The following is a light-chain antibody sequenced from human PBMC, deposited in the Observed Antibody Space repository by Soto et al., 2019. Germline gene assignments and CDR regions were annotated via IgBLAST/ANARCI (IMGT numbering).Light chain of an antibody. V-gene: IGKV1-39*01. CDR2: GTS. Sequence: DIQMTQSPSSLSASVGDRVTLTCRASQSISKYLNWYQLKSGKGPKLLIYGTSTLQSEVPSRFSGSGSGTDFTLTISNLQPEDFAVYYCQQGYSPLLTFGGGTRVEIK. CDR3: QQGYSPLLT. CDR1: QSISKY. J-gene: IGKJ4*01.